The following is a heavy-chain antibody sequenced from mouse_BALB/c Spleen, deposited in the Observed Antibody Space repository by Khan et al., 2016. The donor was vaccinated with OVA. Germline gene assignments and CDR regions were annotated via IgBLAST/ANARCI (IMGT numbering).Heavy chain of an antibody. CDR3: AKHGSSSAWRTY. CDR2: INPSTGYT. D-gene: IGHD1-1*01. V-gene: IGHV1-7*01. J-gene: IGHJ3*01. Sequence: VQLQQSGAELAKPGASVKMSCKASGYTFTSYWMHWVKQRPGQGLEWIGYINPSTGYTEYNQKFKDKATLTADKSSSTAYMQLGSLTSEDSAVYYCAKHGSSSAWRTYWGQGTLVTVSA. CDR1: GYTFTSYW.